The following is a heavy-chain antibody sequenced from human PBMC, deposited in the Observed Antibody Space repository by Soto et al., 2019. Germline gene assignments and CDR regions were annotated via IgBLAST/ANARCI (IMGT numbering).Heavy chain of an antibody. J-gene: IGHJ5*01. Sequence: SETLSLTCTVSGGSISSSSYYWGWIRQPPGKGLEWIGSIYYSGSTYYNPSLKSRVTISVDTSKNQFSLKLSSVTAADTAVYYCARTGIAAAGNRERGNYNLFDSSGQGTLVIVSS. CDR3: ARTGIAAAGNRERGNYNLFDS. CDR1: GGSISSSSYY. V-gene: IGHV4-39*01. D-gene: IGHD6-13*01. CDR2: IYYSGST.